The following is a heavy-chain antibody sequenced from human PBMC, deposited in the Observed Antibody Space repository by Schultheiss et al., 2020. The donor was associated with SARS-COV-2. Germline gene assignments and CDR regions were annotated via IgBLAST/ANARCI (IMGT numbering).Heavy chain of an antibody. CDR1: GYSFTSNW. D-gene: IGHD2-15*01. V-gene: IGHV5-51*01. J-gene: IGHJ6*02. CDR3: ARSDHHGDCSRGSCYPNYHYYGMDL. CDR2: LYPGDSDA. Sequence: GGSLRLSCKASGYSFTSNWIGWVRQMPGRGLEWMGILYPGDSDARYSPSFQGHVTFSVDESIATAYLQWSSLKASDTAMYYCARSDHHGDCSRGSCYPNYHYYGMDLWGQGTTVTVSS.